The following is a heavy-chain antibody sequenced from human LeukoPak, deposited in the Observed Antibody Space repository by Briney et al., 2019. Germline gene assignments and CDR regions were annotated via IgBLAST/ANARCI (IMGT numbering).Heavy chain of an antibody. CDR3: TRLALLDLRYTSDY. V-gene: IGHV3-49*04. CDR1: GFTFGDYA. CDR2: IRSAAYTGAA. D-gene: IGHD1-14*01. J-gene: IGHJ4*02. Sequence: PGGSLRLSCTASGFTFGDYAMSWVRQAPGKGLEWVGFIRSAAYTGAAEYGASVKGRFPISRDDSKSIAYLQMNSLKTEDTAVYYCTRLALLDLRYTSDYWGQGTLVTVSS.